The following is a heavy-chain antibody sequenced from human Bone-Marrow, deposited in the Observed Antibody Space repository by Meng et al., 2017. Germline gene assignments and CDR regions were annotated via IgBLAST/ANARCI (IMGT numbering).Heavy chain of an antibody. J-gene: IGHJ6*02. CDR2: IERDMDTR. Sequence: GGSLRLSCVGSGFIFSHYELVWVRQAPGKGLDWVAKIERDMDTRYNTDSVEGRFTISRDNAESSVYLQMNSLRVEDTAVYYCARRLPLYGMDVWGQGTTVTVSS. CDR1: GFIFSHYE. V-gene: IGHV3-48*03. D-gene: IGHD2-15*01. CDR3: ARRLPLYGMDV.